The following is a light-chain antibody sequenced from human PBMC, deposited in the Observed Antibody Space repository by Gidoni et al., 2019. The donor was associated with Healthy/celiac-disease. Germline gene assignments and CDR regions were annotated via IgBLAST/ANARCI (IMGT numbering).Light chain of an antibody. CDR3: QQYGGYEVT. V-gene: IGKV3-20*01. CDR2: GAS. CDR1: QSVSSSY. J-gene: IGKJ3*01. Sequence: ELVLTQSPGTLSLSPGERATLSCRASQSVSSSYLAWYQQKPGQAPRLLIYGASSRATGIPDRFSGSGSGTDFTLTISRLEPEDFAVYYCQQYGGYEVTFGPGTKVDIK.